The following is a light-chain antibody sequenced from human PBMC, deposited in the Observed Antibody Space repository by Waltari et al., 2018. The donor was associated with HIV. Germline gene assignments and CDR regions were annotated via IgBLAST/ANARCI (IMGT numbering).Light chain of an antibody. CDR2: EAS. Sequence: EILMMQSPATLSVSLGIRVTLSCRANQSLGSNVAWYHQRPGQTPRLLVYEASTRAPDTPTRFTGSGSGTKFTLTIISLQSEDFGVCFCQQYSDWPLTFGGGTKVDIK. CDR1: QSLGSN. CDR3: QQYSDWPLT. J-gene: IGKJ4*01. V-gene: IGKV3D-15*01.